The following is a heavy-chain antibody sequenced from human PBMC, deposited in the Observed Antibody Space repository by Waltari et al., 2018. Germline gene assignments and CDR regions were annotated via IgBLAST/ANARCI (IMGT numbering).Heavy chain of an antibody. J-gene: IGHJ3*02. CDR2: IYHSGST. CDR3: ARDRLEWELLRDAFDI. CDR1: GGSISSSNW. D-gene: IGHD1-26*01. V-gene: IGHV4-4*02. Sequence: QVQLQESGPGLVKPSGTLSLTCAVSGGSISSSNWWRWVRRPPGKGLEWSGEIYHSGSTNYNPSLKSRVTISVDKSKNQFSLKLSSVTAADTAVYYCARDRLEWELLRDAFDIWGQGTMVTVSS.